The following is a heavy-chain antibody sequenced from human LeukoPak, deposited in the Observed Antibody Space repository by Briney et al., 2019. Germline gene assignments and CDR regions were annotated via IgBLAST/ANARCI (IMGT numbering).Heavy chain of an antibody. Sequence: GGSLRLSCSASGFTFSSYAMSWIRQAPGKGLEWASYISSSGSTIYYAESVKGRFPISRDNAKNSLYMQMNSLRAEDTAVYYCARDLPMSGSSGPPAFDIWGQGTMVTVSS. CDR1: GFTFSSYA. D-gene: IGHD1-26*01. V-gene: IGHV3-11*01. J-gene: IGHJ3*02. CDR3: ARDLPMSGSSGPPAFDI. CDR2: ISSSGSTI.